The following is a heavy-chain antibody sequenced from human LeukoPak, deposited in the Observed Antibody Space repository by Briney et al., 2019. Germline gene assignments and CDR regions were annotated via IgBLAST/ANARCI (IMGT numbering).Heavy chain of an antibody. Sequence: ASVKVSCKASGGTFSSYAISWVRQAPGQGLEWMGGITPIFGTANYAQKFQGRVTITADESTSTAYMELSSLRSEDTAVYYCAREGSGSTPVGYWGQGTLVTVSS. CDR1: GGTFSSYA. J-gene: IGHJ4*02. CDR3: AREGSGSTPVGY. D-gene: IGHD6-19*01. V-gene: IGHV1-69*13. CDR2: ITPIFGTA.